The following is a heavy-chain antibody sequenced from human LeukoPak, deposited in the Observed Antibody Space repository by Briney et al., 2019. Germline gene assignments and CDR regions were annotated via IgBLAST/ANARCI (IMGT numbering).Heavy chain of an antibody. D-gene: IGHD1-1*01. Sequence: PSETLSLTCTVSGGSVSSGSNYWSWIRQPPGKGLEWIGYISDTGRTEYNASLKSRVTISVDTSKNLFSLKLNSVTAADTAVYYCARVWNDDNWGQGTLVTVSS. CDR2: ISDTGRT. CDR3: ARVWNDDN. J-gene: IGHJ4*02. V-gene: IGHV4-61*01. CDR1: GGSVSSGSNY.